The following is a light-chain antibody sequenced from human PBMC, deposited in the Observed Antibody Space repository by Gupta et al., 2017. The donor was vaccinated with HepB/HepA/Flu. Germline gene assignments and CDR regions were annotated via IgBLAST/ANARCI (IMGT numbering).Light chain of an antibody. V-gene: IGKV3-15*01. J-gene: IGKJ3*01. CDR1: QTINSN. Sequence: EIVMTQSPATLSVSPGETATLSCRASQTINSNLAWYQQKPGQAPRLLMYGTSTGATGISARFSGSGSGTEFTLTISSLQSEDFAVYYCQQYNTWPFAFGPGTKVDVK. CDR2: GTS. CDR3: QQYNTWPFA.